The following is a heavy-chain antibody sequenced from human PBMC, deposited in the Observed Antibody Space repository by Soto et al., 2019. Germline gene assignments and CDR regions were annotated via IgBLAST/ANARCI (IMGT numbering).Heavy chain of an antibody. J-gene: IGHJ4*01. CDR3: ARAAHDSSVYYYVGSAFDY. Sequence: QVQLVQSGAEVKKPGSSVKVSCKASGGTFSSYAISWVRQAPGQGLEWMGGIIPIFGTANYDQKFQGRVTITADESTSTAYMAISRLRSEDTDVYYWARAAHDSSVYYYVGSAFDYWGHGTLVTVSS. V-gene: IGHV1-69*01. CDR1: GGTFSSYA. CDR2: IIPIFGTA. D-gene: IGHD3-22*01.